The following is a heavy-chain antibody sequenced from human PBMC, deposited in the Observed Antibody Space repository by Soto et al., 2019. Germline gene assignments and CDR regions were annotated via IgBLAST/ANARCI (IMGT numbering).Heavy chain of an antibody. J-gene: IGHJ4*02. CDR1: GLTFSTYW. D-gene: IGHD6-13*01. CDR2: IWGDGGMT. Sequence: GGSLRPSCTASGLTFSTYWIHWVRPAPGKGLVWVSRIWGDGGMTDYADSVRGRFTISRDNAKNTVYLQMNSLRVEDTAVYYCGRDVNIAAADNWGQATLVTVSS. V-gene: IGHV3-74*01. CDR3: GRDVNIAAADN.